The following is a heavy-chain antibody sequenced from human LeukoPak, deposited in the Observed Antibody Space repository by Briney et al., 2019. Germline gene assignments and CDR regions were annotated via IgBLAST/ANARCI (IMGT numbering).Heavy chain of an antibody. Sequence: ASVKVSCKASGYTFTSYDINWVRQATGQGLEWMGWMNPNSGNTDYAQKFQGRVTMTGNTSISTAYMELSGLTSADTAVYYCAGGRTDIVVVPATLRNYYFDYWGQGTLVTVSS. J-gene: IGHJ4*02. CDR1: GYTFTSYD. V-gene: IGHV1-8*02. CDR2: MNPNSGNT. D-gene: IGHD2-2*01. CDR3: AGGRTDIVVVPATLRNYYFDY.